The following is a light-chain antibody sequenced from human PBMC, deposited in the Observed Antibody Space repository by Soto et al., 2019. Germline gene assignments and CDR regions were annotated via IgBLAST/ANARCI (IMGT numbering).Light chain of an antibody. CDR3: QQYNNWPIT. Sequence: EIVLTQSPATLSLSPGERATLSCRASQSVSGDLAWYHHNPGQAPRLLIYDASTRALDTPARFAGSGAGTEFTLTISSLQSEDFAVYFCQQYNNWPITFGQGTRLEIK. CDR2: DAS. V-gene: IGKV3-15*01. CDR1: QSVSGD. J-gene: IGKJ5*01.